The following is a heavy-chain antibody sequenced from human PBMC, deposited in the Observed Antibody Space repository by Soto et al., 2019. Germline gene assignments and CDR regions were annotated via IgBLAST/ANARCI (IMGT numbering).Heavy chain of an antibody. D-gene: IGHD4-17*01. CDR2: IKSKTDGGTT. CDR1: GFTFSNAW. J-gene: IGHJ4*02. V-gene: IGHV3-15*01. Sequence: RGSLRLSCAASGFTFSNAWMSWVRQAPGKGLEWVGRIKSKTDGGTTDYAAPVKGRFTISRDDSKNTLYLQMNSLKTEDTAVYYCTTDRAVYGDYVYWGQGTLVTVSS. CDR3: TTDRAVYGDYVY.